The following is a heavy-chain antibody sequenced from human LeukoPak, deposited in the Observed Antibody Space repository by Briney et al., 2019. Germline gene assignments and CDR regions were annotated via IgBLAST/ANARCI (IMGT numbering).Heavy chain of an antibody. CDR1: GFTFTTFW. J-gene: IGHJ4*02. CDR2: IKQDGSER. D-gene: IGHD6-19*01. CDR3: AGSGWQVYLDY. V-gene: IGHV3-7*01. Sequence: GGSLRLSCAASGFTFTTFWMSWVRQAPGKGLEWVANIKQDGSERYYVDSVKGRFTISRDNAKNSLYLQMNSLRAEDTGVYYCAGSGWQVYLDYWGQGALVTVSS.